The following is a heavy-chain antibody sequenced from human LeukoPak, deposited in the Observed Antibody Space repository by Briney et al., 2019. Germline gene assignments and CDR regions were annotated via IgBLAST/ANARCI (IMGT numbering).Heavy chain of an antibody. D-gene: IGHD6-13*01. CDR1: GGSISSYY. CDR2: IYYSGST. J-gene: IGHJ5*02. V-gene: IGHV4-59*12. CDR3: ARALVTSTWPYNWFDP. Sequence: MSSETLSLTCTVSGGSISSYYWSWIRQPPGKGLEWIGYIYYSGSTNYNPSLKSRVTISVDTSKNQFSLKLSSVTAADTAAYHCARALVTSTWPYNWFDPWGQGTLVTVSS.